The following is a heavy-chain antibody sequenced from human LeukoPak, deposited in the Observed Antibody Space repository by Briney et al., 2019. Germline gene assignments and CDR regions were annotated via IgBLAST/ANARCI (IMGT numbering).Heavy chain of an antibody. CDR1: GFTFSSYS. V-gene: IGHV3-21*01. CDR2: ISRSSSYI. D-gene: IGHD1-26*01. Sequence: GGSLRLSCAASGFTFSSYSMNWVRQAPGKGLEWVSSISRSSSYIYYADSVKGRFTISRDNAKNSLYLQMNSLRAEDTAVYYCARARVGATTGFEYWGQGTLVTVSS. CDR3: ARARVGATTGFEY. J-gene: IGHJ4*02.